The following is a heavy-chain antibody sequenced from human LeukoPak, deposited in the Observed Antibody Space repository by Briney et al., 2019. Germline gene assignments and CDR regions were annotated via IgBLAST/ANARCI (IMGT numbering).Heavy chain of an antibody. CDR3: ARDRYCSGGSFYPDEFDP. CDR1: GFIVSSNY. D-gene: IGHD2-15*01. V-gene: IGHV3-53*01. CDR2: IYSGGST. Sequence: GGSLRLSSAASGFIVSSNYMSWVRQAPGKGLEWVSVIYSGGSTYYADSVKGRFTISRDNSKNTLYLQMNSLRAEDTAVYYCARDRYCSGGSFYPDEFDPCGHRPIFTLSS. J-gene: IGHJ3*01.